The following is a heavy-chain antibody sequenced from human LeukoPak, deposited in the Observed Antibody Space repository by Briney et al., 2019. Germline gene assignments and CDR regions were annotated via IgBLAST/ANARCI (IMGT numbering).Heavy chain of an antibody. CDR2: INYSGST. CDR1: GGSFSGYY. D-gene: IGHD3-10*01. CDR3: ARGRTVRGVIKFYYYMDV. J-gene: IGHJ6*03. V-gene: IGHV4-34*01. Sequence: SETLSLTCAVYGGSFSGYYWSWIRQPPGKGLEWIGEINYSGSTNYNPSLKSRVTISVDTSKKQFSLRLSSVTAADTAVYYCARGRTVRGVIKFYYYMDVWGKGTTVTVSS.